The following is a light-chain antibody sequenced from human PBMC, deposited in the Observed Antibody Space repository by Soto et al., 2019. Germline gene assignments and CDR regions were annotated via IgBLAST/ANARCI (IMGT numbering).Light chain of an antibody. CDR2: KAS. Sequence: DIQMTQSPSTLSGSVGARVTITFRASQTISSWLAWYQQQPGKAPKLLIYKASSLESGVPSRFRGSGSGTEFTLTISSLQPDDFATYYCQQYNSYSQTFGQGTKVDIK. V-gene: IGKV1-5*03. J-gene: IGKJ1*01. CDR1: QTISSW. CDR3: QQYNSYSQT.